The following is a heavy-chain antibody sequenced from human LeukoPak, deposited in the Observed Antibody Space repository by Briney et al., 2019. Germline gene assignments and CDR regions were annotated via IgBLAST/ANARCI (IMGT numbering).Heavy chain of an antibody. CDR3: SRGAVGAVAWWFDP. V-gene: IGHV1-18*01. D-gene: IGHD6-19*01. CDR1: GYTFTSYG. CDR2: ISAYNGNT. Sequence: ASVKVSCKASGYTFTSYGITLVRQAPGQGLEWMGWISAYNGNTNYAQKLPGRVTMTTDTSTSTDYMEPRSLRSHDTALSYYSRGAVGAVAWWFDPWGQGTLVTVSS. J-gene: IGHJ5*02.